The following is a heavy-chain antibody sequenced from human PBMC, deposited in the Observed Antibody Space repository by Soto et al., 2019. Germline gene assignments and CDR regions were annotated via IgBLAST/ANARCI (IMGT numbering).Heavy chain of an antibody. CDR1: GGTFSSYT. D-gene: IGHD4-4*01. V-gene: IGHV1-69*02. CDR3: ARTGSLDYSSPYYYYMDV. Sequence: ASVKVSCKASGGTFSSYTISWVRQAPGQGLEWMGRIIPILGIANYAQKFQGRVTITADKSTSTAYMELSSLRSEDTAVYYCARTGSLDYSSPYYYYMDVWGKGTTVTVSS. CDR2: IIPILGIA. J-gene: IGHJ6*03.